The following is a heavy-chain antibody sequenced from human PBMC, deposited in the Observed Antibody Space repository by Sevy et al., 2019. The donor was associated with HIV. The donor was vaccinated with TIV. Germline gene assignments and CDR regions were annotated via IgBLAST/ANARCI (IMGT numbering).Heavy chain of an antibody. Sequence: GGSLRLSCAASGFTFSSYAMHWVRQAPGKGLEWVAVISYDGSNKYYADSVKGRFTISRDNSKNTLYLQMNSLRAEDMTVYYGARAPATPHPVGYYYCGLVVWCEGTTVNVSS. CDR2: ISYDGSNK. CDR3: ARAPATPHPVGYYYCGLVV. V-gene: IGHV3-30-3*01. CDR1: GFTFSSYA. J-gene: IGHJ6*04.